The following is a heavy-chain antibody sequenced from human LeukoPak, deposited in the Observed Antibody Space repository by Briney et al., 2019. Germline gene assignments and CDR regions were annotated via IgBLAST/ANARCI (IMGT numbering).Heavy chain of an antibody. Sequence: GASVKVSCKASGYTFTSYDINWVRQATGQGLEWMGWMNPNSGNTGYAQKLQGRVTMTTDTSTSTAYMELRSLTSDDTAVYYCAREAGSSWGLDYWGQGTLVTVSS. J-gene: IGHJ4*02. V-gene: IGHV1-8*01. CDR2: MNPNSGNT. CDR3: AREAGSSWGLDY. D-gene: IGHD6-13*01. CDR1: GYTFTSYD.